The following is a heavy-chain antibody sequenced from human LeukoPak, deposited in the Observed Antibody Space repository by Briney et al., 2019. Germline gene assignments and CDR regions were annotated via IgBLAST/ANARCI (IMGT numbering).Heavy chain of an antibody. CDR1: GFTFSSYA. CDR2: IGGSGDSI. D-gene: IGHD6-13*01. V-gene: IGHV3-23*01. CDR3: ARDSIGGSWYFDY. J-gene: IGHJ4*02. Sequence: TGGSLRLSCAASGFTFSSYAMTWVRQAAGKGLEWVSIIGGSGDSIYYADSVKGRFTISRDKSKNTLYLQMHSLGAEDTAVYYCARDSIGGSWYFDYWGQGTLATVSS.